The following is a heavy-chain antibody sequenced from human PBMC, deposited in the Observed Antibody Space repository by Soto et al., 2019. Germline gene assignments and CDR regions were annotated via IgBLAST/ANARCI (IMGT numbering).Heavy chain of an antibody. CDR1: GFIFSSYA. Sequence: PGGSLRRSCAASGFIFSSYALHWVRQAPGQGLEYVSAISSNGGSIYYGNSVKGRFTISRDNSKNTLYLQMGSLRAEDMAVYYCARRNNYHYALDVWGRGT. V-gene: IGHV3-64*01. CDR3: ARRNNYHYALDV. J-gene: IGHJ6*02. CDR2: ISSNGGSI.